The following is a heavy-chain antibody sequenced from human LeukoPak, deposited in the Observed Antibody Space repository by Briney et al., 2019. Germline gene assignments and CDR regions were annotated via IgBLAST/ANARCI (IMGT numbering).Heavy chain of an antibody. CDR3: ARDLSSSWSGDYFDY. J-gene: IGHJ4*02. Sequence: SETLSLTCTVSGGSISSSSYYWGWIRQPPGKGLEWIGSIYYSGSTYYNPSLKSRVTISVGTSKNQFSLKLSSVTAADTAVYYCARDLSSSWSGDYFDYWGQGTLVTVSS. D-gene: IGHD6-13*01. CDR2: IYYSGST. CDR1: GGSISSSSYY. V-gene: IGHV4-39*07.